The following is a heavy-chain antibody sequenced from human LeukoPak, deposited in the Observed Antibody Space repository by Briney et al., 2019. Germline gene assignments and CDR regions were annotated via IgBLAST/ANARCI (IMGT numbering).Heavy chain of an antibody. J-gene: IGHJ4*02. D-gene: IGHD3-10*01. Sequence: SETLSLTCTVSGGSVSSDSHCWSWIRQTPGKGLEWIGWIYHTGSANYNPSLKSRVTISVDTSKNQLFLKLNSVTAADTAVYYCARGRGLWGQGTLVTVSS. CDR2: IYHTGSA. CDR3: ARGRGL. CDR1: GGSVSSDSHC. V-gene: IGHV4-61*01.